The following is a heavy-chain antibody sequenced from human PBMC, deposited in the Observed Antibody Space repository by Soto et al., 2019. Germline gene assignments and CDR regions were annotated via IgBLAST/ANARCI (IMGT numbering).Heavy chain of an antibody. J-gene: IGHJ4*02. CDR2: ISSRSTFM. D-gene: IGHD3-22*01. CDR3: ARDPPLSMIVVVGVDDF. CDR1: GFTFSNEN. V-gene: IGHV3-21*06. Sequence: EVQLVESGGGLVKPGGSLRLSCAVSGFTFSNENMNWVRQFPGKGLEWVSSISSRSTFMNYADSVKGRFTISRDNDKSSLYLQMNSLRDEDTAVYYCARDPPLSMIVVVGVDDFWGQGTLVTVSS.